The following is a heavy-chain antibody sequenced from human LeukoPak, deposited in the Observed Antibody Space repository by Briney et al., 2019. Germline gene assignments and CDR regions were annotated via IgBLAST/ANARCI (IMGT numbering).Heavy chain of an antibody. CDR2: IYYSGST. Sequence: SETLSLTCTVSGYSISSGYYWGWIRQPPGKGLEWIGSIYYSGSTYYNPSLKSRVTISVDTSKNQFSLKLSSVTAADTAVYYCARATRDYYGSGTVDYWGQGTLVTVSS. J-gene: IGHJ4*02. CDR1: GYSISSGYY. CDR3: ARATRDYYGSGTVDY. V-gene: IGHV4-38-2*02. D-gene: IGHD3-10*01.